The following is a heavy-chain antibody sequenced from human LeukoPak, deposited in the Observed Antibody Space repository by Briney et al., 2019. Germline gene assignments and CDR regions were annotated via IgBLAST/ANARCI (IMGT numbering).Heavy chain of an antibody. CDR2: IYYSGST. V-gene: IGHV4-59*01. J-gene: IGHJ4*02. Sequence: PSETLSLTCTVSGGSISSYYWSWIRQPPGKGLEWIGYIYYSGSTNYNPSLKSRVTISVDTSKNQFSLKLSSVTAADTAVYYCARDPNWGGLDYWGQGTLVTVSS. D-gene: IGHD7-27*01. CDR1: GGSISSYY. CDR3: ARDPNWGGLDY.